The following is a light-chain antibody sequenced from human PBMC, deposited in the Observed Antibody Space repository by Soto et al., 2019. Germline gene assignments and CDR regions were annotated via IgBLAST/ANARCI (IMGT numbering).Light chain of an antibody. V-gene: IGKV1-39*01. CDR3: QQGYTSSIT. J-gene: IGKJ5*01. Sequence: DIQMTQSPSSLSASVGDRVTITCLASQSIGKHLNWYQQKPGKAPKFLIYSVSSLQSGVPSRFSGSGSGTDFTLTINSLQPEDFETYYCQQGYTSSITFGQGTLLEIK. CDR1: QSIGKH. CDR2: SVS.